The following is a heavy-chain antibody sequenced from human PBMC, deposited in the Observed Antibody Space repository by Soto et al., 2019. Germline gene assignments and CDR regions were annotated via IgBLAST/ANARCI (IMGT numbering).Heavy chain of an antibody. J-gene: IGHJ3*02. CDR1: GGTFSTSS. CDR2: ILPIYGTA. D-gene: IGHD2-21*02. V-gene: IGHV1-69*15. Sequence: QVQLVQSGAEVKKPGSSVKVSCKASGGTFSTSSMNWVRQASVQGPEWMGNILPIYGTAYYANKFQGRVTITANESTKTIYMELRSLLSADTAVDYCARGHEFCGNSDAFDIWGQGTVVTVSS. CDR3: ARGHEFCGNSDAFDI.